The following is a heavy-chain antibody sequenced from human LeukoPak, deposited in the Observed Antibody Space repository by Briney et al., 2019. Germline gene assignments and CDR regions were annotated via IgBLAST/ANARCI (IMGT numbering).Heavy chain of an antibody. Sequence: SETLSLTCAVYGGSFSGYYWSWIRQPPGKGLEWIGEINHSGSTNYNPSLKSRVTISVDTSKNQFSLKLSSVTAADTAVYYCARVSYYDSSGYQWEDEEKYYYYGMDVWGQGTTVTASS. CDR1: GGSFSGYY. V-gene: IGHV4-34*01. J-gene: IGHJ6*02. D-gene: IGHD3-22*01. CDR3: ARVSYYDSSGYQWEDEEKYYYYGMDV. CDR2: INHSGST.